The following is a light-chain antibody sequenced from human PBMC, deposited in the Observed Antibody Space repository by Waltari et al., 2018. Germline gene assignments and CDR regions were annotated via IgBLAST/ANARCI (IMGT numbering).Light chain of an antibody. CDR3: QQYNNWPPGT. Sequence: TEVTQSLDTLSMSPGERANISCRTSQSIGRSLAWYQQRPGQAPRLLIYRASTRATGIPDRFSGSGSETEFTHTISSLQSEDIAVYYCQQYNNWPPGTFGQGTKVEI. CDR1: QSIGRS. J-gene: IGKJ1*01. CDR2: RAS. V-gene: IGKV3-15*01.